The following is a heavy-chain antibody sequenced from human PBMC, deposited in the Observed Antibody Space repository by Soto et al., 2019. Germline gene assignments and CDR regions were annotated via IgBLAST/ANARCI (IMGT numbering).Heavy chain of an antibody. D-gene: IGHD6-13*01. CDR2: IYYSGST. J-gene: IGHJ5*02. V-gene: IGHV4-39*01. Sequence: QLQLQESGPGLVKPSETLSLTCTVSGGSISSSSYYWGWIRQPPGKGLEWIGSIYYSGSTYYNPSLKSRVTISVDTSKNQFSLKLSSVTAADTAVYYCARISYSSSWTTWFDPWGQGTLVTVSS. CDR1: GGSISSSSYY. CDR3: ARISYSSSWTTWFDP.